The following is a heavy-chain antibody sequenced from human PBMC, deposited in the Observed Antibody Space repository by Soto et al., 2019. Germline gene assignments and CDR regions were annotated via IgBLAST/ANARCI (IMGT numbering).Heavy chain of an antibody. J-gene: IGHJ4*02. CDR1: GYTLTELS. Sequence: GASVKASCKVSGYTLTELSMHWVQQSPGKGLEWMGGFDPEDGETIYAQKFQGRVTMTEDTSTDTAYMELSSLRSEDTAVYYCATAKIVVVRNFDYWGQGTLVTVSS. CDR3: ATAKIVVVRNFDY. V-gene: IGHV1-24*01. CDR2: FDPEDGET. D-gene: IGHD3-22*01.